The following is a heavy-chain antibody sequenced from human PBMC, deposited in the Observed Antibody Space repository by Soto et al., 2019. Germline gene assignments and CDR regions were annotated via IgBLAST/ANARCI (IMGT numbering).Heavy chain of an antibody. V-gene: IGHV3-30-3*01. Sequence: GGSLRLSCASSGFTFSSYAMHWVRQAPGKGLEWVAVISYDGSNKYYADSVKGRFTISRDNSKNTLYLQMNSLRAEDTAVYHCARGAYYYDSSGYSAPDYWGQGTLVTVSS. CDR2: ISYDGSNK. J-gene: IGHJ4*02. D-gene: IGHD3-22*01. CDR3: ARGAYYYDSSGYSAPDY. CDR1: GFTFSSYA.